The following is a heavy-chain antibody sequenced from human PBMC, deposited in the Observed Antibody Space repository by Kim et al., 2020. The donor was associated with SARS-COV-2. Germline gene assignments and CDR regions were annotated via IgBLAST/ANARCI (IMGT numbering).Heavy chain of an antibody. Sequence: GGSLRLSCAASGFTFSDYYMSWIRQAPGKGLEWVSYISSSSSYTNYADSVKGRFTISRDNAKNSLYLQMNSLRAEDTAVYYCASGYSYGPLDYWGQGTLVTVSS. D-gene: IGHD5-18*01. CDR2: ISSSSSYT. V-gene: IGHV3-11*03. CDR3: ASGYSYGPLDY. CDR1: GFTFSDYY. J-gene: IGHJ4*02.